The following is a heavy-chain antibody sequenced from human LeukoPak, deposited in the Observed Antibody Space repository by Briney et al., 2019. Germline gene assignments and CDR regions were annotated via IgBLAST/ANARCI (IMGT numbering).Heavy chain of an antibody. CDR2: ISNDGRNN. CDR3: ARGGSSGFDY. Sequence: GGSLRLSCVASGFSFSSEAMSWVRQAPGKGLDWLAVISNDGRNNYYADSVKGRFTISRDNAKNSLYLQMNSLRAEDTAVYYCARGGSSGFDYWGQGTLVTVSS. V-gene: IGHV3-30-3*01. J-gene: IGHJ4*02. CDR1: GFSFSSEA. D-gene: IGHD6-19*01.